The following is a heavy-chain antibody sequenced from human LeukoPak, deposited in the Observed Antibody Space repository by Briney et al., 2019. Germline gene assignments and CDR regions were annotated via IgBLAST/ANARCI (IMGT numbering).Heavy chain of an antibody. D-gene: IGHD6-19*01. CDR3: ARDPSRISVAGFRDY. V-gene: IGHV3-30-3*01. J-gene: IGHJ4*02. CDR1: GFTLSTYA. CDR2: ISYDGSIK. Sequence: GGSLRLSCAASGFTLSTYAMHWVRQAPGKGLEWLAVISYDGSIKYYADSVKGRFTISRDNSKNTLSLQMNSLRADDTAVYFCARDPSRISVAGFRDYWGQGTLVTVSS.